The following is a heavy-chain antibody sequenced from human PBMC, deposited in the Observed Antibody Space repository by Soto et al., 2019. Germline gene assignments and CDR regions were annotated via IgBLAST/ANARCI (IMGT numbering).Heavy chain of an antibody. J-gene: IGHJ5*02. D-gene: IGHD2-2*01. CDR2: ISAYNGNT. Sequence: GASVKVSCKASGYTFTSYGISWVRQAPGQGLEWMGWISAYNGNTNYAQKLQGRVTMTTDTSTSTAYMELRSLRSDDTAVYYCARPRTYCSSTSCPQRWFDPWGQGTLSPSPQ. CDR3: ARPRTYCSSTSCPQRWFDP. V-gene: IGHV1-18*04. CDR1: GYTFTSYG.